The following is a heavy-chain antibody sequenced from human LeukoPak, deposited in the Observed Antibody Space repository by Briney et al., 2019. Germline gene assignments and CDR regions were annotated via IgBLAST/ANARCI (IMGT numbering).Heavy chain of an antibody. J-gene: IGHJ4*02. CDR1: GYTFTSYY. CDR2: INPSGGST. CDR3: ARDPSTVVVTPQVFDY. Sequence: ASVKVSCKASGYTFTSYYMHWVRQAPGQGLEWMEIINPSGGSTSYAQKFQGRVTMTRDTSISTAYMELSRLRSDDTAVYYCARDPSTVVVTPQVFDYWGQGTLVTVSS. D-gene: IGHD2-21*02. V-gene: IGHV1-46*01.